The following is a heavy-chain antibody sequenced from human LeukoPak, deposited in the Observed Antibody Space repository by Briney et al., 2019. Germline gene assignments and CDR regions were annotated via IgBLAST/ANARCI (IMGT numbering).Heavy chain of an antibody. D-gene: IGHD3-3*01. J-gene: IGHJ6*02. CDR2: IKQDGSEK. CDR3: AREWYTYYDFRAHRNYGRDV. CDR1: GFTFSSYW. Sequence: GGSLRLSCAASGFTFSSYWMSWVRQAPGKGLEWVANIKQDGSEKYYVDSVKGRFTISRDNAKNSLYLQMNSLRAEDTAVYYCAREWYTYYDFRAHRNYGRDVWGQGTTVTVSS. V-gene: IGHV3-7*01.